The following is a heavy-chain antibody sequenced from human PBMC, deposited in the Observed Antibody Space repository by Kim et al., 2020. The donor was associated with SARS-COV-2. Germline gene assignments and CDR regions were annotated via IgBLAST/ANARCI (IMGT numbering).Heavy chain of an antibody. D-gene: IGHD3-10*01. CDR1: GFTFSSYS. V-gene: IGHV3-21*01. J-gene: IGHJ6*02. CDR3: ARDRGSGTNYYYYYGMDV. CDR2: ISSSSSSYI. Sequence: GGSLRLSCAASGFTFSSYSMNWVRQAPGKGLEWVSSISSSSSSYIYYADSVKGRFTISRDNAKNSLYLQMNSLRAEDTAVYYCARDRGSGTNYYYYYGMDVWGQGTTVTVSS.